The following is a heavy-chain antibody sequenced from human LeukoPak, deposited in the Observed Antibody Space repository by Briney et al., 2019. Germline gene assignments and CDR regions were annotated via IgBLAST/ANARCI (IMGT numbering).Heavy chain of an antibody. D-gene: IGHD1-7*01. J-gene: IGHJ6*03. V-gene: IGHV3-21*01. CDR2: ISSSSSYI. CDR1: GFTFSSYS. Sequence: GGSLRLSCAASGFTFSSYSMNWVRQAPGKGLEWVSSISSSSSYIYYGDSVRGRFTVSRDNAKNSLYLQMNSLRAEDTAVYYCVRDITGTTYYYYYMDVWGKGTTVTVSS. CDR3: VRDITGTTYYYYYMDV.